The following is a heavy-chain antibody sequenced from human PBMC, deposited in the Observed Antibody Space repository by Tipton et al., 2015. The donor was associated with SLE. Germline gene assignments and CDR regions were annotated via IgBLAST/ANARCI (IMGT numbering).Heavy chain of an antibody. Sequence: GSLRLSCAASGFTFSSYWMSWVRQAPGKGLEWVANIKQDGSEKYYADSVKGRFTISRDNSKNTLYLQMNSLRAEDTAVYYCARDLEQLPNYWGQGTLVTVSS. V-gene: IGHV3-7*01. J-gene: IGHJ4*02. CDR1: GFTFSSYW. D-gene: IGHD6-6*01. CDR3: ARDLEQLPNY. CDR2: IKQDGSEK.